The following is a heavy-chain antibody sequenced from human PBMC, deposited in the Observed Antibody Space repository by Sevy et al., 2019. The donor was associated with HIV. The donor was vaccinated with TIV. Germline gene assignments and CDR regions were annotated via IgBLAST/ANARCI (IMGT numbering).Heavy chain of an antibody. CDR1: GFTFSRYW. Sequence: GGSLRLSCAASGFTFSRYWMTWVRQAPGKGLEWVANIRQDGSEKYSADSVKGRFTISRDNAKNSLFLQMNRLRAEDTAVYFCARFPVEGTATPYWYFDLWGRGTQVTVSS. J-gene: IGHJ2*01. V-gene: IGHV3-7*01. CDR3: ARFPVEGTATPYWYFDL. CDR2: IRQDGSEK. D-gene: IGHD2-21*02.